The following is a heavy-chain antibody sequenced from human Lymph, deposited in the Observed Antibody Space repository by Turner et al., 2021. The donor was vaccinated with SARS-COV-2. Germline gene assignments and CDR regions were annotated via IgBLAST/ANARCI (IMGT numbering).Heavy chain of an antibody. Sequence: QVQLVQSGAEVKKPGSSVKVSCKASGGTFSSYALTWVRQAPGQGPEWMGGIIPILAIANYAQKFQGRVTITADKSTSTAYMELSRLRSEDTAVYYCARDSPYCSSTSCYDPWGQGTLVTVSS. CDR2: IIPILAIA. V-gene: IGHV1-69*10. CDR1: GGTFSSYA. CDR3: ARDSPYCSSTSCYDP. J-gene: IGHJ5*02. D-gene: IGHD2-2*01.